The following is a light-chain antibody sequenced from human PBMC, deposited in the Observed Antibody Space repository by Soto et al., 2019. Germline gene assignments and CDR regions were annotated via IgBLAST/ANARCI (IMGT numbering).Light chain of an antibody. CDR2: DVS. CDR1: SSEVGGYNY. CDR3: SSYTTSNTRQIV. V-gene: IGLV2-14*03. J-gene: IGLJ1*01. Sequence: QSVLTQPAPVSGSPGQSITISRTGTSSEVGGYNYVSWYQHHPGKAPKLMIFDVSNRPSGVSNRFSGSKSGNTASLTISGLQPEDEADYYCSSYTTSNTRQIVFGTGTKVTVL.